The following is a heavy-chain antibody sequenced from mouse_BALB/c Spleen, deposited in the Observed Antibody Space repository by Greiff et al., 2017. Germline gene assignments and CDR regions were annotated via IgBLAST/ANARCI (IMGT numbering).Heavy chain of an antibody. Sequence: EVKLVESGGGLVQPGGSRKLSCAASGFTFSSFGMHWVRQAPEKGLEWVAYISSGSSTIYYADTVKGRFTISRDNPKNTLFLQMTSLRSEDTAMYYCARGGDGDYWGQGTTLTVSS. CDR1: GFTFSSFG. J-gene: IGHJ2*01. V-gene: IGHV5-17*02. D-gene: IGHD3-3*01. CDR2: ISSGSSTI. CDR3: ARGGDGDY.